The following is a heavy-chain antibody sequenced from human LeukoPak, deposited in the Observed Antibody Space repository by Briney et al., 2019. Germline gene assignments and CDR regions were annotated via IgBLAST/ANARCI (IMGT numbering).Heavy chain of an antibody. CDR3: VREMAAYCNGGSCHPSDAFDI. CDR1: GFTFSSYW. J-gene: IGHJ3*02. D-gene: IGHD2-15*01. CDR2: INTDANST. Sequence: GGSLILSCAASGFTFSSYWMHWVRQAPGKGLVWVSRINTDANSTTYADSVKGRFTISRDNAKNTLYLQMNSLRAEDTAVYYCVREMAAYCNGGSCHPSDAFDIWGQGTILTVSS. V-gene: IGHV3-74*01.